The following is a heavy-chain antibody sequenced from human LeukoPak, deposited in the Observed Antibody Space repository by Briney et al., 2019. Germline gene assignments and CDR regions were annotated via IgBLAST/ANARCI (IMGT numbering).Heavy chain of an antibody. CDR1: GGTLSSYA. Sequence: ASVTVSCKASGGTLSSYAISWVRQAPGQGLEWMGGIIPIFGTANYAQKFQGRVTITADESTSTAYMELSSLRSEDTAVYYCASYHPRGPWGQGTLVTVSS. V-gene: IGHV1-69*01. J-gene: IGHJ5*02. CDR2: IIPIFGTA. CDR3: ASYHPRGP. D-gene: IGHD1-14*01.